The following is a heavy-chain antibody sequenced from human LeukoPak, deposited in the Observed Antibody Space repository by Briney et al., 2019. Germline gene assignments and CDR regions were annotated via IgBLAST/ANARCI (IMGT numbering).Heavy chain of an antibody. J-gene: IGHJ4*02. CDR1: GFTFRSYA. V-gene: IGHV3-23*01. Sequence: GGSLRLSCAASGFTFRSYAITWVRQAPGKGLEWVSAFSGSGGSTYYADSVKGRFTISRDNSKNTLYLQMNNLRAEDTAVYYCARADHLRTPFDYWGQGTLVTVSS. CDR3: ARADHLRTPFDY. CDR2: FSGSGGST. D-gene: IGHD2-15*01.